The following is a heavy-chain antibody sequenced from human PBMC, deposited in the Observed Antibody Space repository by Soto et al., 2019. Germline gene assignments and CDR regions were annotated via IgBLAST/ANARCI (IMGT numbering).Heavy chain of an antibody. Sequence: EVQLVESGGGLVQPGGSVRLSCAASGFTFSSYWMHWVRQAPGKGLMWVSRMHNDGSTTRYADSVKGRFTISRDNAKNTLDLQMSSLRVEDTAVYYCARDNWNSYWGQGTLVTVSS. CDR3: ARDNWNSY. J-gene: IGHJ4*01. D-gene: IGHD1-7*01. V-gene: IGHV3-74*01. CDR1: GFTFSSYW. CDR2: MHNDGSTT.